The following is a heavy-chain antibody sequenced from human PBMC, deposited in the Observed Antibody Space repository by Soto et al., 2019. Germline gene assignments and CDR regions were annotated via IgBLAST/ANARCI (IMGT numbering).Heavy chain of an antibody. Sequence: ASVKVSCKVSGYTLTELSMHWVRQAPGKGREWMGGFDPEDGETIYAQKFQGRVTMTEDTSTDTADMELSSVRSEDTAVYYCARALSWVAVAGIGYWGQGTLVTVSS. J-gene: IGHJ4*02. CDR2: FDPEDGET. CDR1: GYTLTELS. D-gene: IGHD6-19*01. CDR3: ARALSWVAVAGIGY. V-gene: IGHV1-24*01.